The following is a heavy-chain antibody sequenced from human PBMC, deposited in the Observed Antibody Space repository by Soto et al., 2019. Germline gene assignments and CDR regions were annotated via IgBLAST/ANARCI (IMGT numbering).Heavy chain of an antibody. CDR3: GADRRHAYYYYGMDV. V-gene: IGHV1-69*13. CDR1: GGTFSSYA. J-gene: IGHJ6*02. D-gene: IGHD2-15*01. CDR2: IIPIFGTA. Sequence: SVKVSCKASGGTFSSYAISWVRQAPGQGLEWMGGIIPIFGTANYAQKFQGRVTITADESTSTAYMELSSLRSEDTAVYYCGADRRHAYYYYGMDVWGQGTTVPVSS.